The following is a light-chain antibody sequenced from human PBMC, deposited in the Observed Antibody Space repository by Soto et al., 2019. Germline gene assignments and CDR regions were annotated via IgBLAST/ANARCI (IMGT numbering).Light chain of an antibody. CDR2: EVS. CDR3: SSYAGSNNLV. CDR1: SSDVGGYNY. V-gene: IGLV2-8*01. Sequence: QSALTQPPSASGSPGQSVTISCTGTSSDVGGYNYVSGYQQHPGKAPKLMIYEVSKRPSGVPDRCAGSKSGTTASLTVSGLQAEDEDEYYCSSYAGSNNLVFGGGTKLTVL. J-gene: IGLJ3*02.